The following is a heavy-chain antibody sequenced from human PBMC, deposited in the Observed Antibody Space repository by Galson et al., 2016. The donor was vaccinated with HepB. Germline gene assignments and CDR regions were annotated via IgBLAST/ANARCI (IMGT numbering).Heavy chain of an antibody. J-gene: IGHJ4*02. D-gene: IGHD2-2*01. V-gene: IGHV7-4-1*01. CDR3: ARGTRRLGNLVNALAY. CDR1: GYTLTNYA. CDR2: IDTNTGNP. Sequence: SVKVSCKASGYTLTNYAMNWVRQAPGQGLEWMGWIDTNTGNPTYAQGFTGRFVFSLDTSVSTAYLQIRSLKAEDTAVAYCARGTRRLGNLVNALAYWGQGTLVTVSS.